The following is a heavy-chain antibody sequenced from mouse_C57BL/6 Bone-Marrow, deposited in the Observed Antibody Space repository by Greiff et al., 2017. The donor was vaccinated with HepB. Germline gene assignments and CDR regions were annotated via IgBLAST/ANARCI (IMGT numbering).Heavy chain of an antibody. D-gene: IGHD2-4*01. CDR1: GFTFSSYA. J-gene: IGHJ4*01. Sequence: EVMLVESGEGLVKPGGSLKLSCAASGFTFSSYAMSWVRQTPEKRLEWVAYISSGGDYIYYADTVKGRFTISRDNARNTLYLQMSSLKSEDTAMYYCTRDPAIYYDYREDYWGQGTSVTVSS. V-gene: IGHV5-9-1*02. CDR2: ISSGGDYI. CDR3: TRDPAIYYDYREDY.